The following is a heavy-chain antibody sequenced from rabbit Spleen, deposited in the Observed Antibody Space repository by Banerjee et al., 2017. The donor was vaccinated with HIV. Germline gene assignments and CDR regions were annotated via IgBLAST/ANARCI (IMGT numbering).Heavy chain of an antibody. CDR3: ARGSATMTMVITGYYFNL. J-gene: IGHJ4*01. CDR1: GFSFSNKAV. D-gene: IGHD2-1*01. V-gene: IGHV1S45*01. CDR2: INAVTGKA. Sequence: EQLEESGGGLVKPEGSLTLTCKASGFSFSNKAVMCWVRQAPGKGLEWIACINAVTGKAVYASWAKGRFTFSKTSSTTVTLQMTSLTAADTATYFCARGSATMTMVITGYYFNLWGPGTLVTVS.